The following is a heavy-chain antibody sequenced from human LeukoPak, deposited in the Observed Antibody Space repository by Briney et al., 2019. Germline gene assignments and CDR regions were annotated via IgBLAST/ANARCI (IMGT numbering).Heavy chain of an antibody. Sequence: GGSLRLSCAASGFTFSSYGMHWVRQAPGKGLGWVAVISYDGSNKYYADSVKGRFTISRDNSKNTLYLQMNSLRAEDTAVYYCAKGVYSGSYYFDYWGQGTLVTVSS. D-gene: IGHD1-26*01. J-gene: IGHJ4*02. V-gene: IGHV3-30*18. CDR3: AKGVYSGSYYFDY. CDR2: ISYDGSNK. CDR1: GFTFSSYG.